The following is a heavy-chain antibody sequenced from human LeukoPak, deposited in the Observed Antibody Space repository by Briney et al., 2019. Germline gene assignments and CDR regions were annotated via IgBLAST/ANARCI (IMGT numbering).Heavy chain of an antibody. Sequence: PSETLSLTCTVSGGSISSGSYYWSWIRQPAGKGLEWIGRIYTSGSTNYNPSLKSRVTISVDTSKNQFSLKLSSVTAADTAVYYCARVKPLPAVVDIWGQGTMVTVSS. CDR1: GGSISSGSYY. D-gene: IGHD2-2*01. J-gene: IGHJ3*02. CDR3: ARVKPLPAVVDI. V-gene: IGHV4-61*02. CDR2: IYTSGST.